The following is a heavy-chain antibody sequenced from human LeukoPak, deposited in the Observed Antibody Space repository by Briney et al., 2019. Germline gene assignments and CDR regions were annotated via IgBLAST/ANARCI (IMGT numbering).Heavy chain of an antibody. V-gene: IGHV3-48*02. CDR3: ARVLHDGSGYYYLSE. D-gene: IGHD3-22*01. J-gene: IGHJ4*02. CDR1: GGSISSSS. CDR2: ISSSSSTM. Sequence: ETLSLTCTVSGGSISSSSYYWGWIRQAPGKGLEWVSYISSSSSTMYYADSVKGRFTISRDNAKNSLYLQMNSLRDEDTAVYYCARVLHDGSGYYYLSEWGQGTLVTVSS.